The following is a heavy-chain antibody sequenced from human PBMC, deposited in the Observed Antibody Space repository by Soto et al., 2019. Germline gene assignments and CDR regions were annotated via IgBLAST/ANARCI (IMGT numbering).Heavy chain of an antibody. Sequence: QVQLVESGGGVVQPGTSLRLSCAASGFTFSRHGMHWVRQTPGKGLEWLAVILNDASGHWYADSVKGRFTISRDNFEKTVYLQMNGLRLEDTAMYYCARDDDYPDNGFDYWGQGTLVTVSS. D-gene: IGHD4-17*01. CDR2: ILNDASGH. CDR3: ARDDDYPDNGFDY. V-gene: IGHV3-33*01. CDR1: GFTFSRHG. J-gene: IGHJ4*02.